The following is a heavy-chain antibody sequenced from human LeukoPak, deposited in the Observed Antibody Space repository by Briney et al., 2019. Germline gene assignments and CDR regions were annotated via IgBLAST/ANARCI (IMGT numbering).Heavy chain of an antibody. CDR2: SNDSGGT. CDR3: ARWEANCGGECRDVEY. Sequence: TSETLSLTCAVYGGTFSGYYWSWIRQPPGKRLEWVGESNDSGGTNYNPSLKSRVTISADKSKNQVSLRLTSVTAADTAVYYCARWEANCGGECRDVEYWGQGTLVTVSS. J-gene: IGHJ4*02. D-gene: IGHD2-21*01. CDR1: GGTFSGYY. V-gene: IGHV4-34*01.